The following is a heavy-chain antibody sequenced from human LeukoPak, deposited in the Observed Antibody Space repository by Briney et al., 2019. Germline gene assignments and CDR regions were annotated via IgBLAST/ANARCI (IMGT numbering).Heavy chain of an antibody. D-gene: IGHD3-22*01. J-gene: IGHJ3*02. Sequence: PSETLSLTCTVSGGSISSSSYYWGWIRQPPGKGLEWIGSIYYSGSTYYNPSLKSRVTISVDTSKNQFSLKLSSVTAADTAVYYCASVERITMIVVVITGAFDIWGQGTMVTASS. CDR1: GGSISSSSYY. CDR2: IYYSGST. V-gene: IGHV4-39*01. CDR3: ASVERITMIVVVITGAFDI.